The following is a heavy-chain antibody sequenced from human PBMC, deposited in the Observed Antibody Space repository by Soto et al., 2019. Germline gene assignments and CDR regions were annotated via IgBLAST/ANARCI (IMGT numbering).Heavy chain of an antibody. CDR2: ISSSSGTI. CDR3: AKPRGYYDSSGYPTPDY. CDR1: GFTFSRYN. V-gene: IGHV3-48*01. D-gene: IGHD3-22*01. J-gene: IGHJ4*02. Sequence: PGGSLRLSCAASGFTFSRYNMNWVRQAPGKGLEWVSYISSSSGTIYYADSVKGRFTISRDNAKNSLYLQMNSLRAEDTAVYYCAKPRGYYDSSGYPTPDYCGQGTLVTVSS.